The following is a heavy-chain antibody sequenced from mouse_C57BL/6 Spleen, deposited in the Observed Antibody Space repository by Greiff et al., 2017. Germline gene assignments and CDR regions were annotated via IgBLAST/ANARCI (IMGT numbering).Heavy chain of an antibody. V-gene: IGHV1-15*01. Sequence: QVHVKQSGAELVRPGASVTLSCKASGYTFTDYEMHWVKQTPVHGLEWIGAIDPETGGTAYNQKFKGKAILTADKSSSTAYMELRSLTSEDSAVYYCTRGRGYYFDYWGQGTTLTVSS. D-gene: IGHD3-1*01. CDR2: IDPETGGT. J-gene: IGHJ2*01. CDR1: GYTFTDYE. CDR3: TRGRGYYFDY.